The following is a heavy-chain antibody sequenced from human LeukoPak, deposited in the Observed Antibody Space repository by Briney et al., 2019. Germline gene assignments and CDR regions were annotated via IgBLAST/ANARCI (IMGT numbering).Heavy chain of an antibody. Sequence: GRSLRLSCAASGFSLSNHVMHWVRQAPGKGLEYVALIWYHGGEKNYADSVKGRFTISRDISKNTLYLQMDSLRADDTAVYYCTRDAAMARFDYWGQGTLVTVSS. CDR1: GFSLSNHV. D-gene: IGHD5-18*01. CDR2: IWYHGGEK. CDR3: TRDAAMARFDY. V-gene: IGHV3-33*01. J-gene: IGHJ4*02.